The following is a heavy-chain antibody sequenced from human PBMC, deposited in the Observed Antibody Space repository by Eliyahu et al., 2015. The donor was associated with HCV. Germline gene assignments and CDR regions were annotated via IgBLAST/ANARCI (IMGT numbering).Heavy chain of an antibody. Sequence: QLQLQESGPGLVKPSETLSLTCTVSGGSISSSSYYWGWIRQPPGKGLEWIGSIYYSGSTYYNPSLKSRVTISVDTSKNQFSLKLSSVTAADTAVYYCARIGYCSSTSCRRQLWFDPWGQGTLVTVSS. D-gene: IGHD2-2*01. CDR3: ARIGYCSSTSCRRQLWFDP. CDR2: IYYSGST. J-gene: IGHJ5*02. V-gene: IGHV4-39*01. CDR1: GGSISSSSYY.